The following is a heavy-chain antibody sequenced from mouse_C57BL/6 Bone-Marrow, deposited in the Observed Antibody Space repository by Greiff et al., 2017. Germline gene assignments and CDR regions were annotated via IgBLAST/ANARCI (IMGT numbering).Heavy chain of an antibody. D-gene: IGHD1-1*01. CDR1: GYTFTSYW. V-gene: IGHV1-72*01. Sequence: QVQLQQPGAELVKPGASVKLSCKASGYTFTSYWMHWVKQRPGRGLEWIGRIDPNSGGTKYNEKFKSKATLTVDKPSSTAYMQLSSLTSEDSAVYYCAREDSTTVVATPYYYAMDYWGQGTSVTVSS. CDR2: IDPNSGGT. CDR3: AREDSTTVVATPYYYAMDY. J-gene: IGHJ4*01.